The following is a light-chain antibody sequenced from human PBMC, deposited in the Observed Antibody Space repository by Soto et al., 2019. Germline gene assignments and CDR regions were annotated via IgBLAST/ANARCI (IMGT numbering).Light chain of an antibody. Sequence: EIVLTQSPGTLSLSPGERATLSCRTIQTLSSSFLAWYQQTPGQAPRLLIYDTSTRAIDIPDRFSGSGSGTDFTLTISRLEPEDFAVYYCQEYDDSPPITFGLGTRLEI. CDR2: DTS. J-gene: IGKJ5*01. CDR1: QTLSSSF. V-gene: IGKV3-20*01. CDR3: QEYDDSPPIT.